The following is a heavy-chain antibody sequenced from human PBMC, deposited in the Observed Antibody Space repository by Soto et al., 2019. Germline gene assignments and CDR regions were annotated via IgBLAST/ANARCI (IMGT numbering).Heavy chain of an antibody. CDR1: GGSISSSSYY. J-gene: IGHJ4*02. CDR3: AGRYYDSSGYANFDY. CDR2: IYYSGST. Sequence: PSETLSLTCTVSGGSISSSSYYWGWIRQPPGKGLEWIGSIYYSGSTYYNPSLKSRVTISVDTSKNQFSLKLSSVTAANTAVYYCAGRYYDSSGYANFDYWGQGTLVTVSS. D-gene: IGHD3-22*01. V-gene: IGHV4-39*01.